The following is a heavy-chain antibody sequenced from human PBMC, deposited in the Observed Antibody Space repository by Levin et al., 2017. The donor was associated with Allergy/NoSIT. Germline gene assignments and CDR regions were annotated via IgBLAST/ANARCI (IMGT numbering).Heavy chain of an antibody. Sequence: GGSLRLSCAASGFTFSSYSMNWVRQAPGKGLEWVSYISSSSSTIYYADSVKGRFTISRDNAKNSLYLQMNSLRAEDTAVYYCARDYSGSYYDDAFDIWGQGTMVTVSS. V-gene: IGHV3-48*01. J-gene: IGHJ3*02. CDR2: ISSSSSTI. D-gene: IGHD1-26*01. CDR1: GFTFSSYS. CDR3: ARDYSGSYYDDAFDI.